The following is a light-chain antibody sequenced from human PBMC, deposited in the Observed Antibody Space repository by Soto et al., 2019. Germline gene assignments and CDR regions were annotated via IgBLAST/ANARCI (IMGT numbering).Light chain of an antibody. CDR2: DAS. CDR3: QQRSNWPPHT. J-gene: IGKJ4*01. Sequence: EIIMTQSPVTLSVSPGERATLSFRSSQSVSSYLAWYQQKPGQAPRLLIYDASNRATGIPARFSGSGSGTDFTLTISSLEPEDFAVYYCQQRSNWPPHTCGGGTKVDI. V-gene: IGKV3-11*01. CDR1: QSVSSY.